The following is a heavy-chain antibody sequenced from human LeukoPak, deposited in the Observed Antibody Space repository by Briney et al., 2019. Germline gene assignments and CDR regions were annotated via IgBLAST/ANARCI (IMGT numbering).Heavy chain of an antibody. V-gene: IGHV1-18*01. CDR2: ISVNNGGT. Sequence: ASVKVSCKASGYTFTTYSLAWVRQAPGQSLEWVGWISVNNGGTNYAQSFQDRVTLTRDTSTNTAYLELRSLRSDDTAIVYCATATQPRGYFLHWGQGTLVTVSS. J-gene: IGHJ1*01. D-gene: IGHD2-2*01. CDR3: ATATQPRGYFLH. CDR1: GYTFTTYS.